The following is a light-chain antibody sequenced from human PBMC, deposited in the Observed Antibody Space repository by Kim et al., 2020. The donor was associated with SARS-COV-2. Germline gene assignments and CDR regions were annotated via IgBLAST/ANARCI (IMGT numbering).Light chain of an antibody. Sequence: SSELTQDPAVSVALGQTVRITCQGDSLRSYYASWYQQKPGQAPVLVIYGKNNRPSGIPDRFSGSSSGNTASLTITGAQAEDEADYYCNTRDSSDNMEVFGGGPQLTVL. CDR3: NTRDSSDNMEV. J-gene: IGLJ2*01. V-gene: IGLV3-19*01. CDR2: GKN. CDR1: SLRSYY.